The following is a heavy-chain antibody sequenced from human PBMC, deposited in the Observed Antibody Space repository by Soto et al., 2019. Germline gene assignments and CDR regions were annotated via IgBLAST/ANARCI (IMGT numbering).Heavy chain of an antibody. CDR1: GFPFSGYA. D-gene: IGHD2-8*01. J-gene: IGHJ5*02. CDR2: IAGSGGNT. Sequence: EVQLLESGGGLVQPGGSLTLSCAASGFPFSGYAMSWVRQAPGKGLEWVSAIAGSGGNTYYADSVKGRFTISRDNFKNTLYLQMKSLRGEDTAIYYCVKDPHRNGHNGFDPWGQGTLVTVSS. V-gene: IGHV3-23*01. CDR3: VKDPHRNGHNGFDP.